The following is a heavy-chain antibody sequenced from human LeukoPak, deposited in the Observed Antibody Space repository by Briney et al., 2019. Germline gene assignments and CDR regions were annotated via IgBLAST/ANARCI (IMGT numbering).Heavy chain of an antibody. V-gene: IGHV3-30*02. Sequence: PGGSLRLSCAASGFTFSSYGMHWVRQAPGKGLEWVAFIRYDGSNKYYADSVKGRFTISRDNSKNTLYLQMNSLRAEDTAVYYCAKVALGGYVSYYYMDVWGKGTTVTISS. CDR3: AKVALGGYVSYYYMDV. CDR2: IRYDGSNK. D-gene: IGHD3-16*01. CDR1: GFTFSSYG. J-gene: IGHJ6*03.